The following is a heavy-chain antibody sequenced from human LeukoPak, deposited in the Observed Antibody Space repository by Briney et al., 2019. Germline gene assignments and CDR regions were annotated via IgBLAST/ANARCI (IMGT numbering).Heavy chain of an antibody. CDR2: ISSSSSTI. Sequence: GGSLRLSCAASGFTFSSYSMNWVRQAPGKGLEWVSYISSSSSTIYYADSVKGRFTISRDNAKNSLYLQMNSLRAEDTAVYYCARETRFLEWLPPPFDPWGQGTLVTVSS. J-gene: IGHJ5*02. CDR1: GFTFSSYS. V-gene: IGHV3-48*04. CDR3: ARETRFLEWLPPPFDP. D-gene: IGHD3-3*01.